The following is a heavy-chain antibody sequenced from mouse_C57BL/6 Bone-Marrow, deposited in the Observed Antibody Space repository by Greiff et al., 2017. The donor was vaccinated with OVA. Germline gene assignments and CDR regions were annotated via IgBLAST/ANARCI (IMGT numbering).Heavy chain of an antibody. CDR3: TPSTVVYWYFDV. D-gene: IGHD1-1*01. V-gene: IGHV14-4*01. CDR2: IDPENGDT. J-gene: IGHJ1*03. Sequence: VQLQQSGAELVRPGASVKLSCTASGFNIKDDYMHWVKQRPEQGLEWIGWIDPENGDTEYASKFQGKATITAATSSNTAYLQLSSLTSEDTAVYYCTPSTVVYWYFDVWGTGTTVTVSS. CDR1: GFNIKDDY.